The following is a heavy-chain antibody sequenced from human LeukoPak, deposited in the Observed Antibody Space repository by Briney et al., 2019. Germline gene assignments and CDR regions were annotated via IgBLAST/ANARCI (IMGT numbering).Heavy chain of an antibody. Sequence: KASETLSLTCTVSGGSISSSSYYWGWIRQPPGKGLEWIGSIYYSGSTYYNPSLKSRVTISVDTSKNQFSLTLSSVTAADTAVYYCARHYRLAAPSGYGDYLTPSYYYGMDVWGQGTTVTVSS. V-gene: IGHV4-39*01. CDR2: IYYSGST. J-gene: IGHJ6*02. CDR3: ARHYRLAAPSGYGDYLTPSYYYGMDV. CDR1: GGSISSSSYY. D-gene: IGHD4-17*01.